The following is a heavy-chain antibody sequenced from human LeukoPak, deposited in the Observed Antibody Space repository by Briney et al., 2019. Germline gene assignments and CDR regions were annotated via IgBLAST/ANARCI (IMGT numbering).Heavy chain of an antibody. Sequence: GASVKVSCKASGYTFTSYDINWVRQATGQGLEWMGWMNPNSGNTGYAQKFQGRVTMTRNTSISTAYMELSSLRSEDTAVYYCARVGVHCGGDCYAFDYWGQGTLVTVSS. CDR3: ARVGVHCGGDCYAFDY. V-gene: IGHV1-8*01. CDR1: GYTFTSYD. D-gene: IGHD2-21*02. J-gene: IGHJ4*02. CDR2: MNPNSGNT.